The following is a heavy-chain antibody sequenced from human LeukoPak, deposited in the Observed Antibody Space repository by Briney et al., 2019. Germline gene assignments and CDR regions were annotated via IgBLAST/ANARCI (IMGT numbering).Heavy chain of an antibody. CDR2: INWNGGST. CDR3: ARATLYYYDSSGSPGAYFDY. Sequence: GGSLRLSCAASGFTFDDYGMSWVRQAPGKGLEWVSGINWNGGSTGYADSVKGRFTISRDNAKNSLYLQMSSLRAEDTALYYCARATLYYYDSSGSPGAYFDYWGQGTLVTVSS. J-gene: IGHJ4*02. CDR1: GFTFDDYG. V-gene: IGHV3-20*04. D-gene: IGHD3-22*01.